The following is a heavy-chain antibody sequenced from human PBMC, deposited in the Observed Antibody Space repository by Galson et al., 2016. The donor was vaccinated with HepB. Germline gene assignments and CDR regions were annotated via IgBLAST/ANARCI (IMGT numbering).Heavy chain of an antibody. CDR3: ARLPKAGAYFDP. J-gene: IGHJ5*02. D-gene: IGHD3-10*01. CDR1: GGSVDNYY. CDR2: IYSTGST. V-gene: IGHV4-59*02. Sequence: SETLSLTCTVSGGSVDNYYWSWIRQPPGKELQYIGRIYSTGSTEYNPSLKGRLTISVDTSKTQFSLKLTSMTAADTAVYYCARLPKAGAYFDPGGQGTLVIVSS.